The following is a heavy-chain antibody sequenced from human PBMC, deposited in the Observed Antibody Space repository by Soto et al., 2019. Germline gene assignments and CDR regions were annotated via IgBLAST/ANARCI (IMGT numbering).Heavy chain of an antibody. D-gene: IGHD3-16*01. CDR2: IYPGDSDA. CDR3: ARSQFDYVWGTSGYFDS. V-gene: IGHV5-51*01. Sequence: GESLKISCKGSGYSFTTHWVGWVRQRPGKGLEWMGIIYPGDSDARYSPSFKGQVTISVDESITTAFLQWSSLKASDTAMYYCARSQFDYVWGTSGYFDSWGQGTLVTVSS. J-gene: IGHJ4*02. CDR1: GYSFTTHW.